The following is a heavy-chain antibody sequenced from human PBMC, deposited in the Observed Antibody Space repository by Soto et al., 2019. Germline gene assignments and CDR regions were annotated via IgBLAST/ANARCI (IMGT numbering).Heavy chain of an antibody. CDR2: INPNSGGT. CDR3: ARESGYSYGSLDY. D-gene: IGHD5-18*01. CDR1: GYTFTGYY. J-gene: IGHJ4*02. Sequence: ASVKVSCKASGYTFTGYYMHWARQAPGQGLEWMGWINPNSGGTNYAQKFQGRVTMTRDTSISTAYMELSRLRSDDTAVYYCARESGYSYGSLDYWGQGTLVTVSS. V-gene: IGHV1-2*02.